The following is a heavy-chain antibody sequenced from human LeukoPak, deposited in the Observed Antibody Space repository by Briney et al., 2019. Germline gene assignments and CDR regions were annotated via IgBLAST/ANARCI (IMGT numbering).Heavy chain of an antibody. CDR1: GFTFDDYG. CDR3: ARDKYYYGSGSPTDY. V-gene: IGHV3-20*04. D-gene: IGHD3-10*01. J-gene: IGHJ4*02. Sequence: GGSLRLSCAASGFTFDDYGMSWVRQAPGKGLEWGSGINWNGGSTGYVDAVKGRFTISRDNDKNSLYLQMQRLRDEATAVYYCARDKYYYGSGSPTDYWGQGTLVTVSS. CDR2: INWNGGST.